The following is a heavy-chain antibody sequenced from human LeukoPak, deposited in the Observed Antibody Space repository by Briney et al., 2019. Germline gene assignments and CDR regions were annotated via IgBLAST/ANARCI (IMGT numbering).Heavy chain of an antibody. CDR2: INPNSGGT. CDR1: GNTFTRYY. CDR3: ARGVGAMVRGVMVRWFDP. Sequence: ASVKVSCKASGNTFTRYYIHWVRQAPGQGLEWMGWINPNSGGTNYAQKFQGRVTMTRDTSISTAYMELSRLRSDDTAVYYCARGVGAMVRGVMVRWFDPWGQGTLVTVSS. D-gene: IGHD3-10*01. J-gene: IGHJ5*02. V-gene: IGHV1-2*02.